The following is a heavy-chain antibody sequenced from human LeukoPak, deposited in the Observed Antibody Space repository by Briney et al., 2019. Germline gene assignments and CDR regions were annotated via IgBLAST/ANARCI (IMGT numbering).Heavy chain of an antibody. CDR3: ARDLVVVPAAMGAIGY. V-gene: IGHV1-2*02. J-gene: IGHJ4*02. D-gene: IGHD2-2*01. CDR2: INPNSGGT. Sequence: ASVKVSCKASGYTFTGYCMHWVRQAPGQGLEWMGWINPNSGGTNYAQKFQGRVTMTRDTSISTAYMELSRLRSDDTAVYYCARDLVVVPAAMGAIGYWGQGTLVTVSS. CDR1: GYTFTGYC.